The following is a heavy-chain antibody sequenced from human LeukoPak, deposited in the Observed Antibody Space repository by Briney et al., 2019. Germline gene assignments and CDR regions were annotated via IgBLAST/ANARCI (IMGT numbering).Heavy chain of an antibody. V-gene: IGHV4-59*01. Sequence: SETLSLTCAVYGGSFRGYYWGWIRKPQGKGLEWIGYIYYSGSTNYNPSLKSRVTISVDTSKNQFSLKLSSVTAADTAVYYCARVAAAGDFDYRGQGTLVTVSS. CDR2: IYYSGST. D-gene: IGHD6-13*01. CDR3: ARVAAAGDFDY. CDR1: GGSFRGYY. J-gene: IGHJ4*02.